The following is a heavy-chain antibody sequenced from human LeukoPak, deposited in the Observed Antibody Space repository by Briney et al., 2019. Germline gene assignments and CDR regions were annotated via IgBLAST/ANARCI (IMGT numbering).Heavy chain of an antibody. CDR3: ARGKVELRDYYYYMDV. V-gene: IGHV4-59*11. CDR2: IYYGGST. Sequence: SETLSLTCTVSGGSISSHYWSWIRQPPGKGLEWIGYIYYGGSTNYNPSLKSRVAISVDTSKNQFSLKLSSVTAADTAVYYCARGKVELRDYYYYMDVWGKGTTVTVSS. D-gene: IGHD1-7*01. CDR1: GGSISSHY. J-gene: IGHJ6*03.